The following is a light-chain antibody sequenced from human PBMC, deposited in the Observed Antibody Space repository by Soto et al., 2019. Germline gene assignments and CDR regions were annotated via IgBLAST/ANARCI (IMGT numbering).Light chain of an antibody. CDR2: GAS. CDR1: QSVSSN. J-gene: IGKJ1*01. V-gene: IGKV3-15*01. Sequence: EIVMTQSPATLSVSPGEKATLSCRASQSVSSNLAWYQHNPGQAPRLLIYGASTRATGIPARFSGSGSGTELTLTISSLQSEDFVVYYCQLYTNWGTFGQGTKVEIK. CDR3: QLYTNWGT.